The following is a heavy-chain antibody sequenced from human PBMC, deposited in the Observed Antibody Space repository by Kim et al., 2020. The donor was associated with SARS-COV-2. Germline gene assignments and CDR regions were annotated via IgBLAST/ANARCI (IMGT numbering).Heavy chain of an antibody. CDR2: ISGSGGST. V-gene: IGHV3-23*01. D-gene: IGHD3-16*02. Sequence: GGSLRLSCAASGFTFSSYAMSWVRQAPGKGLEWVSAISGSGGSTYYADSVKGRFTISRDNSKNTLYLQMNSLRAEDTAVYYCAKGLGAVWPAQFNNMITFGGVIVIYFAYWGQGPLFTVSS. CDR1: GFTFSSYA. J-gene: IGHJ4*02. CDR3: AKGLGAVWPAQFNNMITFGGVIVIYFAY.